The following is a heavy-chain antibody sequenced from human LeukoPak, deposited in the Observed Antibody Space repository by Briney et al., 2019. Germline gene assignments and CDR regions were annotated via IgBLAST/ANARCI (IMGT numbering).Heavy chain of an antibody. V-gene: IGHV4-38-2*02. CDR1: GYSISSGYY. Sequence: SETLSLTCTVSGYSISSGYYWGWIRQPPGKGLEWIGSIYHSGSTYYNPSLKSRVTISVDTSKNQFSLKLSSVTAADTAVYYCARIPGGLLWFGNEFDYWGQGTLVTVSS. CDR3: ARIPGGLLWFGNEFDY. J-gene: IGHJ4*02. D-gene: IGHD3-10*01. CDR2: IYHSGST.